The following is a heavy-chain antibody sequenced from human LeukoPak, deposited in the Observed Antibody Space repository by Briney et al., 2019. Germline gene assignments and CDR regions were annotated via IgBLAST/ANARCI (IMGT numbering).Heavy chain of an antibody. J-gene: IGHJ4*02. CDR2: TYYRSRWYN. Sequence: SQTLSLTCAISGDSVSSNSAVWNWIRQSPSRGLEWLGRTYYRSRWYNDYAVSVKSRISVNPDTSKNQFSLQLNSVTPEDTAVYYCTRGGAAAGFDFWGQGTLVTVPS. CDR1: GDSVSSNSAV. D-gene: IGHD6-13*01. V-gene: IGHV6-1*01. CDR3: TRGGAAAGFDF.